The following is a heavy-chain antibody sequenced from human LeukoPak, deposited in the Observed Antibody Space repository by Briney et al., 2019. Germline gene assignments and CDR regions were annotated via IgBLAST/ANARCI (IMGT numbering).Heavy chain of an antibody. J-gene: IGHJ3*02. Sequence: PSETLSLTCAVYGRSFSGYYWSWLRQPPGKGLEWIGEINHSGSTNYNPSLKSRVTISVDTSKNQFSLKLSSVTAADTAVYYCARGQLIAEVPDAFDIWGQGTMVTVSS. D-gene: IGHD5-24*01. CDR1: GRSFSGYY. CDR3: ARGQLIAEVPDAFDI. CDR2: INHSGST. V-gene: IGHV4-34*01.